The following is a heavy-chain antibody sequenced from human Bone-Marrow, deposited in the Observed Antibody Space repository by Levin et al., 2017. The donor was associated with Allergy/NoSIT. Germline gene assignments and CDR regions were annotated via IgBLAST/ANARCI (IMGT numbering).Heavy chain of an antibody. Sequence: AGGSLRLSCEASGFTFTTYWMSWVRQAPGKGLEWVANIKQDGSERYYVDSVKGRFTISRDNAKKSLYLQMNSLRAEDTAVYYCARGSDGYNSGGFYWGQGTLVTVSS. CDR3: ARGSDGYNSGGFY. V-gene: IGHV3-7*02. D-gene: IGHD3-22*01. CDR1: GFTFTTYW. J-gene: IGHJ4*02. CDR2: IKQDGSER.